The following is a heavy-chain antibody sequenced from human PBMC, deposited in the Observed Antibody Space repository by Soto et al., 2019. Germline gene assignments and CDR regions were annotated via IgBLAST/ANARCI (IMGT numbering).Heavy chain of an antibody. CDR1: SGSISSRKW. V-gene: IGHV4-4*02. D-gene: IGHD6-19*01. J-gene: IGHJ4*02. Sequence: PSETLSLTCAVSSGSISSRKWWTWVRQSPGKGLEWIGEIYHSGSTNYNPSLKSRVTISIDKSNNQFSLKLTSVTAADTAVYYCARTKLRYSSGWYSDFFDYWGKGTLVTVSS. CDR3: ARTKLRYSSGWYSDFFDY. CDR2: IYHSGST.